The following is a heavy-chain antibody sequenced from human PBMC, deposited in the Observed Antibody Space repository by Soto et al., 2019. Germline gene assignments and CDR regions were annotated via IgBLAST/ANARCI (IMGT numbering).Heavy chain of an antibody. CDR2: IDKSGSIT. CDR3: AKGRSYYYYYGVDV. Sequence: GGSLRLSCAVSGFTFSSYGMHWVRQAPGKGLEWVSGIDKSGSITKYADSVKGRFTISRDNSKSTLYLQMNSLRAEDTALYYCAKGRSYYYYYGVDVWGQGTTVTVSS. V-gene: IGHV3-23*05. CDR1: GFTFSSYG. J-gene: IGHJ6*02.